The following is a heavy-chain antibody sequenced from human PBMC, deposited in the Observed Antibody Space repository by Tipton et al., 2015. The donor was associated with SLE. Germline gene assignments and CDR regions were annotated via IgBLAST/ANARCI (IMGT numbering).Heavy chain of an antibody. D-gene: IGHD4-11*01. Sequence: TLSLTCTVSGGSISTYYWSWIRQPAGKRLEWIGRVDTSGSTSYNPSLKSRATISIDTSKNHFSLILTSVTAADTAIYYCVRDPLQDYIQRKDWYFDLWGRGTLVTVSS. CDR1: GGSISTYY. J-gene: IGHJ2*01. CDR3: VRDPLQDYIQRKDWYFDL. V-gene: IGHV4-4*07. CDR2: VDTSGST.